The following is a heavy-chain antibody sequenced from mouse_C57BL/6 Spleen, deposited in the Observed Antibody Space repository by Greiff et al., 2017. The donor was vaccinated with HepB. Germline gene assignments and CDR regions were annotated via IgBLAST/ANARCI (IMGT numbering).Heavy chain of an antibody. CDR2: ISYSGST. CDR1: GYSITSGYD. D-gene: IGHD6-5*01. V-gene: IGHV3-1*01. Sequence: VQLKESGPGMVKPSQSLSLTCTVTGYSITSGYDWHWIRHFPGNKLEWMGYISYSGSTNYNPSLKSRISITHDTSKNHFFLKLNSVTTEDTATYYCARALSRDYYAMDYWGQGTSVTVSS. J-gene: IGHJ4*01. CDR3: ARALSRDYYAMDY.